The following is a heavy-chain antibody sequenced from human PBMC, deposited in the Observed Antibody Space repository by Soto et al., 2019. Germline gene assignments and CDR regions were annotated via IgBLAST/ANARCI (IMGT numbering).Heavy chain of an antibody. Sequence: ASVKVSCKASGYTFTSYGISWVRQAPGQGLEWMGWISAYNGNTNYAQKLQGRVTMTTDTSTSTAYMELRSLRSDDTAVYYCARGILVVPAASHRYYYYGMDVWGKGTTVTVSS. D-gene: IGHD2-2*01. CDR1: GYTFTSYG. J-gene: IGHJ6*04. CDR2: ISAYNGNT. CDR3: ARGILVVPAASHRYYYYGMDV. V-gene: IGHV1-18*01.